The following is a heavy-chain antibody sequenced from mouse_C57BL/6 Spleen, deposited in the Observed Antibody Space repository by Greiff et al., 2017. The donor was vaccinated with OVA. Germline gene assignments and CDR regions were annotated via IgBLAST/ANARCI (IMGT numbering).Heavy chain of an antibody. CDR2: IDPSDSYT. Sequence: VQLQQPGAELVKPGASVKLSCKASGYTFTSYWMQWVKQRPGQGLEWIGEIDPSDSYTNYNQKFKGKAPLTVDTSSHTAYMQLSSLTSEDSAFYYCAKSAQASDYFDYWGQGTTLTVSS. CDR1: GYTFTSYW. V-gene: IGHV1-50*01. D-gene: IGHD3-2*02. J-gene: IGHJ2*01. CDR3: AKSAQASDYFDY.